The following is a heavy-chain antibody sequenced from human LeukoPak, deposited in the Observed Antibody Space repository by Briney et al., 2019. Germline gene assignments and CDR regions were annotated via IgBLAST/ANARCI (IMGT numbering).Heavy chain of an antibody. Sequence: ASVKVSCKASGYTFTSYGISWVRQAPGQGLEWMGWISAYNGNTNYAQRLQGRVTMTTDTSTSTAYMELRSLRSDDTAVYYCARDTYYDSSGYYYVARQFDYWGQGTLVTVSS. J-gene: IGHJ4*02. V-gene: IGHV1-18*01. D-gene: IGHD3-22*01. CDR1: GYTFTSYG. CDR3: ARDTYYDSSGYYYVARQFDY. CDR2: ISAYNGNT.